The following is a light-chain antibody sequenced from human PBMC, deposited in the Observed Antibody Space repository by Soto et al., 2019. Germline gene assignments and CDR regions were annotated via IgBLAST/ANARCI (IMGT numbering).Light chain of an antibody. J-gene: IGLJ1*01. V-gene: IGLV2-11*01. Sequence: QSVLXQPRSVSGSPGQSVTISCTGTSSDVGGYNYVSWYQQHPGKAPKLMIYDVSKRPSGVPDRFSGSKSGNTASLTSSGLQAEDEADYYCCSYAGSYTYVFGTGTKVTVL. CDR1: SSDVGGYNY. CDR2: DVS. CDR3: CSYAGSYTYV.